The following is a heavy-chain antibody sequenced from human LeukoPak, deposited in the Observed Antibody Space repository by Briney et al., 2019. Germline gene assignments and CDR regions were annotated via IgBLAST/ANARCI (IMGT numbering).Heavy chain of an antibody. J-gene: IGHJ4*02. Sequence: GGSLQISFNGPGCSFTSYWIGWVRPMPGKGLEWMGIIYPGDSDTRYSPSFQGQVTISADKSISTASLQWSSLHASDTAMYYCARHSIFGVNGFDYWGQGTLVTVSS. V-gene: IGHV5-51*01. D-gene: IGHD3-3*01. CDR2: IYPGDSDT. CDR1: GCSFTSYW. CDR3: ARHSIFGVNGFDY.